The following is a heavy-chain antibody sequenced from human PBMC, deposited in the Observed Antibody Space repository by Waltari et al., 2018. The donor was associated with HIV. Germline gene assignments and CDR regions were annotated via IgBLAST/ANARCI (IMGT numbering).Heavy chain of an antibody. CDR2: IYSSGSV. Sequence: QVHLQESGPGLLKPSQPLSLPSTVAPRPIPRCSFSCSWIPQSAEKTLEWIGRIYSSGSVNYNSSVESRVTISRDTSKNQFSLLLTSVTAADSAIYYCARLSGSKGFDYWGQGTLVTVSS. V-gene: IGHV4-61*02. J-gene: IGHJ4*01. CDR3: ARLSGSKGFDY. CDR1: PRPIPRCSFS. D-gene: IGHD3-3*02.